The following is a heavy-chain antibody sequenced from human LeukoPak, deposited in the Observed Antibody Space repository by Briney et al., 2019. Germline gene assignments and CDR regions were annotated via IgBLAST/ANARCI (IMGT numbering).Heavy chain of an antibody. V-gene: IGHV4-39*07. CDR3: ARDMALRYDNTGNHLYNWFDP. Sequence: KSSETLSLTCTVSGGSITSNSHYWGWIRQPPGKGLEWVGSIFYTGNTYYNASLKSRITISVDMSKNQFSLNVKSVTAADTAVYYCARDMALRYDNTGNHLYNWFDPWGQGTLVTVSS. CDR1: GGSITSNSHY. CDR2: IFYTGNT. J-gene: IGHJ5*02. D-gene: IGHD3-22*01.